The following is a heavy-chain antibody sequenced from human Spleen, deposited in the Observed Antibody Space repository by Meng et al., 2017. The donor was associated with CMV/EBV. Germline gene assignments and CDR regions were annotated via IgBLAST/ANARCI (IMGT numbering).Heavy chain of an antibody. D-gene: IGHD3-3*01. CDR3: AHVTIDYYYGMDV. CDR1: GFTFSSCA. V-gene: IGHV3-23*01. J-gene: IGHJ6*02. Sequence: ASGFTFSSCAMRWVRQAPGKGLEWVSAISGSGGSTYYADSVKGRFTISRDNSKNTLYLQMNSLRAEDTAVYYCAHVTIDYYYGMDVWGQGTTVTVSS. CDR2: ISGSGGST.